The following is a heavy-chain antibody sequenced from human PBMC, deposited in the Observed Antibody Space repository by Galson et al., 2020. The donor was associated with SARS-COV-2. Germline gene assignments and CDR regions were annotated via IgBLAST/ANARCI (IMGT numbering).Heavy chain of an antibody. V-gene: IGHV3-33*01. Sequence: GGSLRLSCAASGFTFSSYGMHWVRQAPGKGLEWVAVIWYDGSNKYYADSVKGRFTISRDNSKNTLYLQMNSLRAEDTAVYYCARDSYYDSSGYYGHIELDYWGQGTLVTVSS. CDR2: IWYDGSNK. J-gene: IGHJ4*02. D-gene: IGHD3-22*01. CDR1: GFTFSSYG. CDR3: ARDSYYDSSGYYGHIELDY.